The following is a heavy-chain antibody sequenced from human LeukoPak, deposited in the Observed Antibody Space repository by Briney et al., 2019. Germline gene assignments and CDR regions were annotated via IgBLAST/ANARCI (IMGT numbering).Heavy chain of an antibody. CDR1: GFIFSGYW. J-gene: IGHJ4*02. CDR2: IKQDGSEQ. CDR3: ARDGFVGAADY. V-gene: IGHV3-7*01. D-gene: IGHD6-13*01. Sequence: GGSLRLSCAASGFIFSGYWMNWVRQAPGKGLEWVANIKQDGSEQHYVDSVRGRFTISRDNAKNSLYLQMNSLRVEDTAVYYCARDGFVGAADYLGQGTLVTVSS.